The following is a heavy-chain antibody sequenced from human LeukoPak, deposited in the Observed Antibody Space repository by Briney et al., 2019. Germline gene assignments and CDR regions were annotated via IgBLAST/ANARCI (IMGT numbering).Heavy chain of an antibody. J-gene: IGHJ4*02. CDR2: IYYSGST. V-gene: IGHV4-39*07. CDR3: ARVGVMVRGVFDY. D-gene: IGHD3-10*01. Sequence: SETLSLTCTVSGGSISSSSYYWGWIRQPPGKGLEWIGSIYYSGSTYYNPSLKSRVTISVDTSKNQFSLKLSSVTAADTAAYYCARVGVMVRGVFDYWGQGTLVTVSS. CDR1: GGSISSSSYY.